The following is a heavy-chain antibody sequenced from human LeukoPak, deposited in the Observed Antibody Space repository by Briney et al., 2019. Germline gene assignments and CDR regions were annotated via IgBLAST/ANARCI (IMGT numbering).Heavy chain of an antibody. J-gene: IGHJ4*02. Sequence: GGSLRLSCTVSGFTLSSYEMSWIRQAPGKGLEWVSSIDYDGGSGHYADSVKGRFTISRDNSNNTLFLHLNSLRGEDTAVYYCAKVDFYDTSGYYGPTFLDYWGQGTLVTVSS. CDR2: IDYDGGSG. V-gene: IGHV3-23*01. CDR1: GFTLSSYE. CDR3: AKVDFYDTSGYYGPTFLDY. D-gene: IGHD3-22*01.